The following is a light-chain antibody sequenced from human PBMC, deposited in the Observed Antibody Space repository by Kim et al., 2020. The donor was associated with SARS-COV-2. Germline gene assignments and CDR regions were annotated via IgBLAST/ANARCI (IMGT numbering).Light chain of an antibody. CDR2: GAS. J-gene: IGKJ5*01. CDR3: LQHSTYAIT. V-gene: IGKV1-17*01. Sequence: DIQMTQSPSSLSASVGDRVTITCRASQDIRNDLGWYQQNPGRAPKRLIYGASSLQSGVPSRFSGSGSGTEFTLTISSVQPEDFATYICLQHSTYAITFGQGTRLEIK. CDR1: QDIRND.